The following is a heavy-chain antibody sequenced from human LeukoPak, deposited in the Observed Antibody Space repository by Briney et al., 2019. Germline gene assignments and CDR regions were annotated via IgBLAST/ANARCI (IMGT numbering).Heavy chain of an antibody. V-gene: IGHV1-69*13. CDR2: IIPIFGTA. J-gene: IGHJ4*02. CDR3: ARSGRVFGVVILSSHFDY. Sequence: ASVKVSCKASGGTFSSYAISWVRQAPGQGLEWMGGIIPIFGTANYAQKFQGRVTITADESTSTAYMELSSLRSEDTAVYYCARSGRVFGVVILSSHFDYWGQGTLVTVSS. CDR1: GGTFSSYA. D-gene: IGHD3-3*01.